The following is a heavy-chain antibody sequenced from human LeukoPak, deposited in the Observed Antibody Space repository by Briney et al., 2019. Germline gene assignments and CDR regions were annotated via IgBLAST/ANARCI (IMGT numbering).Heavy chain of an antibody. V-gene: IGHV3-23*01. CDR3: ARSRYDYIWGIDY. D-gene: IGHD3-16*01. Sequence: PGGSLRLSCAASGFTFSSYAMSWVRQAPGKGLEWVSTISISGGSTYYADSVKGRFTISRDNAKNTLYLQMNSLRDEDTAVFYCARSRYDYIWGIDYWGQGTLVTISS. CDR1: GFTFSSYA. CDR2: ISISGGST. J-gene: IGHJ4*02.